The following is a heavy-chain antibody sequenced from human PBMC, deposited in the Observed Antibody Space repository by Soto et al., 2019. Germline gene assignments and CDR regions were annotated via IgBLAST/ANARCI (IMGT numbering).Heavy chain of an antibody. Sequence: QAGGSLRLSCAASGFTFSSYWMSWVRQAPGKGLEWVANIKEDGSQKNYVDSVKGRFTISRDNAKNSLYLQMNSLRAEDTALYYCAKFNTDDDAFDIWGQGTMVTVSS. CDR2: IKEDGSQK. J-gene: IGHJ3*02. D-gene: IGHD4-17*01. CDR1: GFTFSSYW. V-gene: IGHV3-7*05. CDR3: AKFNTDDDAFDI.